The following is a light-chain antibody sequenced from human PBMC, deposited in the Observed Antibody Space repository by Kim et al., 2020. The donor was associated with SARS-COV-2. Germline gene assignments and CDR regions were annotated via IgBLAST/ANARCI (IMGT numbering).Light chain of an antibody. J-gene: IGLJ2*01. CDR3: QVCDSGVV. CDR1: NIESKS. V-gene: IGLV3-21*04. CDR2: YDS. Sequence: SGAPGKRGRITGWRNNIESKSVHWYQQKPGQAPVLVIYYDSARPSGIPERFSGSNSGNTATLTISRVEDGDEADYYCQVCDSGVVFGGGTQLTVL.